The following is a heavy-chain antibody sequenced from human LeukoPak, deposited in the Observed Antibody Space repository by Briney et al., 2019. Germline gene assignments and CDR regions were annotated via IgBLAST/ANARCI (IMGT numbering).Heavy chain of an antibody. J-gene: IGHJ5*02. Sequence: ASVKVSCKASGGTFSSYAISWVRQAPGQGLEWMGGIIPIFGTANYAQKFQGRVTITADESTSTAYMVLSSLRSEDTAVYYCARAGMARINWFDPWGQGTLVTVSS. V-gene: IGHV1-69*13. CDR3: ARAGMARINWFDP. CDR1: GGTFSSYA. CDR2: IIPIFGTA. D-gene: IGHD1-14*01.